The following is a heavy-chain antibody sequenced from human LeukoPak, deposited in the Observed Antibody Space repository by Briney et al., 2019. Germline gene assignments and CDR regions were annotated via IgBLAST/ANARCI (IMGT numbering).Heavy chain of an antibody. D-gene: IGHD3-10*01. CDR3: AREFFAVRGVLAYYFDY. Sequence: SETLSLTCTVSGGSISSGDYYWSWIRQPPGKGLEWIGYIYYSGSTYYNPSLKSRVTISVDTSKNQFSLKLSSVTAADTAVYYCAREFFAVRGVLAYYFDYWGQGTLVTVSS. CDR1: GGSISSGDYY. J-gene: IGHJ4*02. CDR2: IYYSGST. V-gene: IGHV4-30-4*01.